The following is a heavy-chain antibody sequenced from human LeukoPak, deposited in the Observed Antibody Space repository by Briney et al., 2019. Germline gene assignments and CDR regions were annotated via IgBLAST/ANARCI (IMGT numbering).Heavy chain of an antibody. CDR1: GFTFSSYW. Sequence: GGSLRLSCAASGFTFSSYWMSWVRQAPGKGLEWVANIKQDGSEKYYVDSVKGRFTISRDNAKNSLYLQMNSLRAEDTAVYYCARDPSGFFSYYYYGMDVWGQGTTVTVSS. J-gene: IGHJ6*02. D-gene: IGHD5-12*01. CDR2: IKQDGSEK. CDR3: ARDPSGFFSYYYYGMDV. V-gene: IGHV3-7*01.